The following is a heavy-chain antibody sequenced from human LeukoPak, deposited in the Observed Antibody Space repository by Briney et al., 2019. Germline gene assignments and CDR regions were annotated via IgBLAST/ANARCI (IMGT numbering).Heavy chain of an antibody. J-gene: IGHJ4*02. D-gene: IGHD3-3*01. Sequence: HPGGSLRLSCAASGFTFSRYAMSWVRQAPGKGLEWVSSLGDGGNNPYYADSVKGRFTISRDNAKNSLYLQMNSLRAEDTAVYYCARDGNDFWSEYYFDYWGQGTLVTVSS. CDR3: ARDGNDFWSEYYFDY. CDR2: LGDGGNNP. CDR1: GFTFSRYA. V-gene: IGHV3-23*01.